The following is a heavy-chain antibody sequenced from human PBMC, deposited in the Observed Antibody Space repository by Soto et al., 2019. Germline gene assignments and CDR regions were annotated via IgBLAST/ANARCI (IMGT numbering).Heavy chain of an antibody. Sequence: GGSLRLSCSASGFTFSSYAMHWVRQAPGKGLEYVSAISSNGGSTYYADSVKGRFTISRDNSKNTLYLQMSSLRAEDTAVYYCVKEGGTVYYDILTGFPFDYWGQGTLVTVSS. CDR2: ISSNGGST. J-gene: IGHJ4*02. CDR1: GFTFSSYA. V-gene: IGHV3-64D*08. D-gene: IGHD3-9*01. CDR3: VKEGGTVYYDILTGFPFDY.